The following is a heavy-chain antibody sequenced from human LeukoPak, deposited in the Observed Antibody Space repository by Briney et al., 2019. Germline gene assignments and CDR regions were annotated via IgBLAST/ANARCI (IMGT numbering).Heavy chain of an antibody. CDR2: INPNSGDT. Sequence: ASVKVSCKASGYTFTDYYLHWVRQAPGQGLEWMGWINPNSGDTNYAQKFQGRVTMTRDTSISTAHMEMRRLRSDDTAVYYCARSNFLYCSSTTCLFDSWGQGTLVTVSS. J-gene: IGHJ4*02. D-gene: IGHD2-2*01. V-gene: IGHV1-2*02. CDR1: GYTFTDYY. CDR3: ARSNFLYCSSTTCLFDS.